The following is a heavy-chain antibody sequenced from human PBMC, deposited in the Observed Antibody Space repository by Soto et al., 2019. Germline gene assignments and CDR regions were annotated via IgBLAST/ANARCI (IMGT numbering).Heavy chain of an antibody. D-gene: IGHD3-22*01. V-gene: IGHV4-30-4*01. CDR2: VYYSGST. CDR1: GDSINNNDYY. J-gene: IGHJ2*01. CDR3: ARMSYYYDKWYFDL. Sequence: SETLSLTCTVSGDSINNNDYYWNWIRQTPGKGLEWIGYVYYSGSTYYIPSLKSRLSMSVDTSKNQFSLKLSSVTAADTAIYYCARMSYYYDKWYFDLWGRGXLVTVSS.